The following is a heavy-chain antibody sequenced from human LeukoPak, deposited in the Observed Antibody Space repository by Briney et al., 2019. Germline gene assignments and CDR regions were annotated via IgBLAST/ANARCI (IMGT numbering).Heavy chain of an antibody. V-gene: IGHV4-59*01. CDR2: IYYSGST. D-gene: IGHD4-17*01. J-gene: IGHJ4*02. CDR1: GGSISSYY. Sequence: SSETLSLTCTVSGGSISSYYWSWIRQPPGKGLEWIGYIYYSGSTNYNPSLKSRVTISVDTSKNQFSLKLSSVTAADTAVYYCARVGDYVGYFDYWGRGTLVTVSS. CDR3: ARVGDYVGYFDY.